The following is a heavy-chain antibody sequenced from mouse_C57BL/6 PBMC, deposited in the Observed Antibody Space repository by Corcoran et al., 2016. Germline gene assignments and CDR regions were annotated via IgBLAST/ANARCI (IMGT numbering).Heavy chain of an antibody. Sequence: QVQLKQSGAELVRPGASVKLSCKASGYTFTDYYINWVKQRPGQGLEWIARIYPGSGNTYYNEKFKGKATLTAEKSSSTAYMQLSSLTSEDSAVYFCARGPEYYFDYWGQGTTLTVSS. CDR2: IYPGSGNT. CDR3: ARGPEYYFDY. CDR1: GYTFTDYY. J-gene: IGHJ2*01. V-gene: IGHV1-76*01.